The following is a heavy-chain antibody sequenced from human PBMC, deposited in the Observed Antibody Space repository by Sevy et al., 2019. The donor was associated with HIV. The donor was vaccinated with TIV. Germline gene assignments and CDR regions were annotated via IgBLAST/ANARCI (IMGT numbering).Heavy chain of an antibody. Sequence: GGSLRLSCAASGFTFSSYGMHWVRQAPGKGLEWVAVIWYDGSNKYYAASVKGRLANSRDNSKNTLYLQMNSLTAEDTAVYYCARTPGKLPAAGFDPWGQGTLVTVSS. CDR3: ARTPGKLPAAGFDP. CDR1: GFTFSSYG. V-gene: IGHV3-33*01. J-gene: IGHJ5*02. CDR2: IWYDGSNK. D-gene: IGHD2-2*01.